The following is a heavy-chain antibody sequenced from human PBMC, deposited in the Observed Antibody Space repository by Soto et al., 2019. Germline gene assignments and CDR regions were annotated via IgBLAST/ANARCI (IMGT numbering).Heavy chain of an antibody. D-gene: IGHD1-7*01. CDR3: ARLVPLTLSRTTNYGMDV. CDR1: GGTFSSYA. J-gene: IGHJ6*02. CDR2: IIPIFGTA. V-gene: IGHV1-69*06. Sequence: GASVKVSCKASGGTFSSYAISWVRQVPGQGLEWMGGIIPIFGTANYAQKFQGRVTITADKSTSTAYMELSSLRSEDTAVYYCARLVPLTLSRTTNYGMDVWGQGTTVTVSS.